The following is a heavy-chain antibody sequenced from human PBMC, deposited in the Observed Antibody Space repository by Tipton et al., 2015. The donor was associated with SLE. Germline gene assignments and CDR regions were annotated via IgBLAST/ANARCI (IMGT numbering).Heavy chain of an antibody. CDR2: LYYSGNT. CDR1: GGSINSYNW. V-gene: IGHV4-4*01. CDR3: ARGYCSGGVCYGFGFFDY. J-gene: IGHJ4*02. D-gene: IGHD2-8*02. Sequence: TLSLTCAVSGGSINSYNWWTWIRQPPGKGLEWIGVLYYSGNTYYNPSLKSPVTLSIDTSKNQFSLKMRSVTAADTAVYFCARGYCSGGVCYGFGFFDYWGQGNLVTVSS.